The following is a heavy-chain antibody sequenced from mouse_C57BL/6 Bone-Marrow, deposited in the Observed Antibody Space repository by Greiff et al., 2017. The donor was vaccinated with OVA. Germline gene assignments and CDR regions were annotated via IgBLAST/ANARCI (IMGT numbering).Heavy chain of an antibody. CDR2: IHPNSGST. D-gene: IGHD2-2*01. Sequence: QVHVKQSGAELVKPGASVKLSCKASGYTFTSYWMHWVKQRPGQGLEWIGMIHPNSGSTNYNEKFKSKATLTVDKSSSTAYMQLSSLTSEDSAVYYCANLLWLRHYAMDYWGQGTSVTVSS. CDR3: ANLLWLRHYAMDY. V-gene: IGHV1-64*01. CDR1: GYTFTSYW. J-gene: IGHJ4*01.